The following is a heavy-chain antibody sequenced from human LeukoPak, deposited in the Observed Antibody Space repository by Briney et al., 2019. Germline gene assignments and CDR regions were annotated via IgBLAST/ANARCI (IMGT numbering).Heavy chain of an antibody. CDR1: GGSISSSSYY. D-gene: IGHD4-17*01. Sequence: SETLSLTCTVSGGSISSSSYYWGWIRQPPGKGLEWIGSIYYSGSTYYNPSLKSRVTISVDTSKNQFSLKLSSVTAADTAVYYCARGSWGTVTFDYWGQGTLVTVSS. J-gene: IGHJ4*02. CDR2: IYYSGST. V-gene: IGHV4-39*01. CDR3: ARGSWGTVTFDY.